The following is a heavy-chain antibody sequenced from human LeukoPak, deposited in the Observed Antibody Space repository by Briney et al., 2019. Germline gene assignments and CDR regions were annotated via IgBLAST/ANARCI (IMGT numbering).Heavy chain of an antibody. Sequence: SETLSLTCSVSGGSISSGDYYWSWIRQPPGKGLEYIGYIYHSWRTYYSPSLKSRVAMSVDTSKNQFSLKLTSVTAADTAVYPWSRAEGSPSVCLFEDWGQGNLVIVSS. V-gene: IGHV4-30-4*01. D-gene: IGHD3-10*01. CDR1: GGSISSGDYY. J-gene: IGHJ4*02. CDR2: IYHSWRT. CDR3: SRAEGSPSVCLFED.